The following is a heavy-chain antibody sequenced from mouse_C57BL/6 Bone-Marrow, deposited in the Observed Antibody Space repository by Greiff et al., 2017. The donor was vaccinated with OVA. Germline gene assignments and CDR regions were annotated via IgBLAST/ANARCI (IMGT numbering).Heavy chain of an antibody. CDR1: GYAFSSSW. CDR2: IYPGDGDT. V-gene: IGHV1-82*01. J-gene: IGHJ2*01. CDR3: AGRFYYFDY. Sequence: VQLQQSGPELVKPGASVKISCKASGYAFSSSWMNWVKQRPGKGLEWIGRIYPGDGDTNYNGKFKGKATLTADKSSSTAYMQLSSLTSEYSAVYFCAGRFYYFDYWGQGTTLTVSS.